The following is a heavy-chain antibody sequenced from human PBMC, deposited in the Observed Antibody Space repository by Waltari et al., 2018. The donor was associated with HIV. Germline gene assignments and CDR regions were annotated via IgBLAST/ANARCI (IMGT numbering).Heavy chain of an antibody. J-gene: IGHJ4*02. CDR1: GGSFSGYY. CDR2: ITHRGST. V-gene: IGHV4-34*01. Sequence: QVQLQQWGAGLLKPSETLSLTCAVYGGSFSGYYWSWVRPPPGKGLVWIGEITHRGSTNYTPSLKSRVTISVDPSNNQFSLMLSSVPAADTAVYYCARHPSGPLETRFDYWGQGTLVTVSS. CDR3: ARHPSGPLETRFDY.